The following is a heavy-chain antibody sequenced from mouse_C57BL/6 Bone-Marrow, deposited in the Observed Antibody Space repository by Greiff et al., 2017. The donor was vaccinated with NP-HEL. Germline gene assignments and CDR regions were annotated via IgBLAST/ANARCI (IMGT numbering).Heavy chain of an antibody. CDR3: ARDRDYALTFYAVDY. V-gene: IGHV3-6*01. Sequence: ESGPGLVKPSQSLSLTCSVTGYSITSGYYWNWIRQFPGNKLEWMGYISYDGSNNYNPSLKNRISITRDTSKNQFFLKLNAVTTEDTATYYCARDRDYALTFYAVDYWGQGTSVTVSA. J-gene: IGHJ4*01. D-gene: IGHD1-1*02. CDR1: GYSITSGYY. CDR2: ISYDGSN.